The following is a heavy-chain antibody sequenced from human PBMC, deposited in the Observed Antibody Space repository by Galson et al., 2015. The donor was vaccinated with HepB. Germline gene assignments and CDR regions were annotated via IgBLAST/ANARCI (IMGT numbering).Heavy chain of an antibody. Sequence: SVKVSCKASGYTFTGYYMHWVRQAPGQGLEWMGWINPSSGNTNYAQKLQGRVTMTTDTSTSTAYMELRSLRSDDTAVYYCATYGDFNVDYYYYGMDVWGQGTTVTVSS. CDR2: INPSSGNT. CDR1: GYTFTGYY. V-gene: IGHV1-18*04. D-gene: IGHD4-17*01. J-gene: IGHJ6*02. CDR3: ATYGDFNVDYYYYGMDV.